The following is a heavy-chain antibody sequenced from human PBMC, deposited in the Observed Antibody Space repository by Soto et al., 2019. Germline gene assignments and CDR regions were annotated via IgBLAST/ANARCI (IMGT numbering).Heavy chain of an antibody. CDR3: ARDVYSSSPGNFDY. J-gene: IGHJ4*02. V-gene: IGHV3-30-3*01. CDR1: GFTFSNYA. CDR2: ISSDGNNK. D-gene: IGHD6-6*01. Sequence: QVQLVESGGGVVQPGRSLRLSCAASGFTFSNYAMHWVRQAPGKGLEWVADISSDGNNKNYAGSVKGRFTISRDNSKNTLYLQMDSLRAEDTAVYSWARDVYSSSPGNFDYWGQGTLVTVSS.